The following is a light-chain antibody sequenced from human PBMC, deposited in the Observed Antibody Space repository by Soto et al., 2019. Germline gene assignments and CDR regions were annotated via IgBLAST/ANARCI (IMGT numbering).Light chain of an antibody. J-gene: IGLJ2*01. V-gene: IGLV8-61*01. CDR2: STN. CDR1: SGSVSTTYY. CDR3: MLYMGGGLVV. Sequence: QAVVTQDPSFSVSPGGTVTLTCGLTSGSVSTTYYPSWYQQTPGYAPRTLIYSTNIRSSGVPDRFSGSILGNKAALTITGAQADDESDYHCMLYMGGGLVVFGGGTKLTVL.